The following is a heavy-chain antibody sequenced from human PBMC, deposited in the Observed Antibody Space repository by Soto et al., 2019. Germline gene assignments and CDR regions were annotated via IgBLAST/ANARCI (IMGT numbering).Heavy chain of an antibody. Sequence: QVQLVESGGRVVQPGRSLRLSCAASGFMFNRYAIHWVRQTPGKGLEWVAVISKDGSIQYYADSVRGRFIISRDKSKDTVYLEMNRRRAEQAAVFECARSRSGAVPDSWGFWGKGTLVTVSS. CDR3: ARSRSGAVPDSWGF. CDR2: ISKDGSIQ. V-gene: IGHV3-30-3*01. J-gene: IGHJ1*01. D-gene: IGHD3-3*01. CDR1: GFMFNRYA.